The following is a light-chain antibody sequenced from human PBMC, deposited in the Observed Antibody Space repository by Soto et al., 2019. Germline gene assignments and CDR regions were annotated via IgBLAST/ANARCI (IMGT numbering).Light chain of an antibody. CDR1: QSVSSSF. CDR2: GAS. V-gene: IGKV3-20*01. J-gene: IGKJ1*01. CDR3: QQYVSSPWA. Sequence: EIVLAQSPGTLSLSPGESATLSCRASQSVSSSFLAWYQQKAGQAPRLLIYGASRRATGIPDRFSGSGSGTDFTLTISRLEPEDFAVDYCQQYVSSPWAFGQGTKVEI.